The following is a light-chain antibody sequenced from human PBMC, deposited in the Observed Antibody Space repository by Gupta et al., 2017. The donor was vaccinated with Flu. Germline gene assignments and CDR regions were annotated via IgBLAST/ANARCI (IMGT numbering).Light chain of an antibody. CDR3: QQPSNCPPIT. CDR1: QSVSSY. CDR2: DAS. V-gene: IGKV3-11*01. Sequence: TVLTQSPATLSLSPGERATLSCRASQSVSSYLGWYKQKPSQAPRLLIYDASNRDTGIAARFSGSGSGKDVTLTSSSREQEDFAGYYCQQPSNCPPITFGQGTPLEIK. J-gene: IGKJ5*01.